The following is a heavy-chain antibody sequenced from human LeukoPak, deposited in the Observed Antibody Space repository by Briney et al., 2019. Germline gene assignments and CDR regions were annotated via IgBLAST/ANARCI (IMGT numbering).Heavy chain of an antibody. Sequence: PSETLSLTCTVSGGSFSSYYWSWIRQPPGKGLEWIGNIHYSGSTNYNPSLNSRVTISVDTSKSHFSLNLSAVTAADTAVYYCARFYSGSWPHRYKFDYWGQGTLVTVSS. CDR3: ARFYSGSWPHRYKFDY. V-gene: IGHV4-59*01. CDR2: IHYSGST. CDR1: GGSFSSYY. D-gene: IGHD6-13*01. J-gene: IGHJ4*02.